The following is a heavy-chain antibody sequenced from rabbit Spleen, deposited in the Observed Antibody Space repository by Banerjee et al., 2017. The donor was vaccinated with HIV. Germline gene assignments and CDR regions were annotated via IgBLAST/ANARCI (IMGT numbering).Heavy chain of an antibody. J-gene: IGHJ4*01. V-gene: IGHV1S7*01. CDR3: VRDQAGDADYGPYYLNL. Sequence: QLTETGGGLVQPGGSLTLSCKASEIDFTNYYITWVRQAPGKGLEWIGYIEPIFGNTYYANWVNGRFTISSHNAQNTLYLQLSSLTAADTATYFCVRDQAGDADYGPYYLNLWGPGTLVTVS. D-gene: IGHD2-1*01. CDR2: IEPIFGNT. CDR1: EIDFTNYY.